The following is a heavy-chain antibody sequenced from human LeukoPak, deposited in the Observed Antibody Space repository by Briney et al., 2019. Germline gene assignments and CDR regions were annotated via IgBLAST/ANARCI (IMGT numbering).Heavy chain of an antibody. D-gene: IGHD3-10*01. CDR3: ARVGVVHYGMDV. V-gene: IGHV4-31*03. CDR2: IYYSGST. Sequence: KTSETLSLTCTVSGGSISSGGYYWSWIRQHPGKGLEWIGYIYYSGSTYYNPSLKSRVTISVDKSKNQFSLKLSSVTAADTAVYYCARVGVVHYGMDVWGQGTTVTVSS. CDR1: GGSISSGGYY. J-gene: IGHJ6*02.